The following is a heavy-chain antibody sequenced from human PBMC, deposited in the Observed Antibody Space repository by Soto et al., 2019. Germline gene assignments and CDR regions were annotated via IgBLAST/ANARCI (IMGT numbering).Heavy chain of an antibody. D-gene: IGHD1-26*01. CDR2: IYASGSP. Sequence: TLETLSLTYTTSGGSVSVYYWSWIRQSTGQGLEWIGYIYASGSPYYNPSLRSRVTISADTSKNQISLKLTSPTAADTAVYYCARGVGSSPPQYWGRGTLVTVSS. V-gene: IGHV4-59*02. CDR3: ARGVGSSPPQY. J-gene: IGHJ4*02. CDR1: GGSVSVYY.